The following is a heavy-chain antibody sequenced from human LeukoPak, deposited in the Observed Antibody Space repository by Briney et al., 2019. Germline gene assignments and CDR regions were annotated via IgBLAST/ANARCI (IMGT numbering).Heavy chain of an antibody. V-gene: IGHV4-4*07. J-gene: IGHJ3*02. CDR3: ARVLSSGYLERDAFDI. Sequence: SETLSLTCTVSGGSISSYYWSWIRQPAGKGLEWIGRIYTSGSTNYNPSLKSRVTMSVDTSKNQFPLKLSSVTAADTAVYYCARVLSSGYLERDAFDIWGQGTMVTVSS. CDR2: IYTSGST. CDR1: GGSISSYY. D-gene: IGHD3-22*01.